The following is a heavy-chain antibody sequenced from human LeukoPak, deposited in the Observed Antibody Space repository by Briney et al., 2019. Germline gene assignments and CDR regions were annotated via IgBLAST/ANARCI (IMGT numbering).Heavy chain of an antibody. CDR3: ARETARLGYCSSTSCYTVNYYYYMDV. CDR1: GYTFTSYD. V-gene: IGHV1-8*03. D-gene: IGHD2-2*02. J-gene: IGHJ6*03. CDR2: MNPNSGNT. Sequence: ASVKVSCKASGYTFTSYDINWARQATGQGLEWMGWMNPNSGNTGYAQKFQGRVTITRNTSISTAYMELSSLRSEDTAVYYCARETARLGYCSSTSCYTVNYYYYMDVWGKGTTVTVSS.